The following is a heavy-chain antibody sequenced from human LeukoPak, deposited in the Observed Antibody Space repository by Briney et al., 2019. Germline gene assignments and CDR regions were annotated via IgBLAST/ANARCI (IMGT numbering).Heavy chain of an antibody. CDR3: AREGDVWGGYPTD. V-gene: IGHV1-2*02. CDR2: INPNSGGT. Sequence: ASVKVSCKASGYTFTGYYMHWVRQAPGQGLEWMGWINPNSGGTNYAQKFQGRVTMTRDTSISTAYMELSSLRSDDTAVYYCAREGDVWGGYPTDWGQGTLVTVSS. CDR1: GYTFTGYY. J-gene: IGHJ4*02. D-gene: IGHD3-16*02.